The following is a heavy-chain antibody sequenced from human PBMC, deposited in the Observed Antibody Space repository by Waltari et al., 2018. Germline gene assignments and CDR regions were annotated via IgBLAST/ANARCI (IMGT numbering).Heavy chain of an antibody. CDR2: IFHRGST. D-gene: IGHD2-15*01. J-gene: IGHJ4*02. CDR3: ARGMVAALDYFDY. CDR1: GGSINTGSFY. V-gene: IGHV4-39*01. Sequence: LQLQESGPGLVKSSETLSLNCSVSGGSINTGSFYCVWIRQPPGKGLEWIGGIFHRGSTSYNSSLRGRVTSSADTSKSQFSLKLTSVTASDTAIYYCARGMVAALDYFDYWSQGLLVTVSS.